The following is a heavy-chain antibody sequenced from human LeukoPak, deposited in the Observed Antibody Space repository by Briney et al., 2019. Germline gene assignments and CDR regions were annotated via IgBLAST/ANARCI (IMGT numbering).Heavy chain of an antibody. J-gene: IGHJ4*02. Sequence: GASVKVSCKASGYTFTSYGISWVRQAPGQGLEWMGRIIPILGIANYAQKFQGRVTITADKSTSTAYMELSSLRSEDTAVYYCAREGLLATTVTTPSDYWGQGTLVTVSS. CDR3: AREGLLATTVTTPSDY. V-gene: IGHV1-69*04. CDR2: IIPILGIA. CDR1: GYTFTSYG. D-gene: IGHD4-17*01.